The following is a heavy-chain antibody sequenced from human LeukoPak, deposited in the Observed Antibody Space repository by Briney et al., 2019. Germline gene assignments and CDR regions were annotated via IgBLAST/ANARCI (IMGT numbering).Heavy chain of an antibody. J-gene: IGHJ4*02. D-gene: IGHD4-23*01. V-gene: IGHV3-33*01. CDR2: ILSDGGNK. CDR1: GLTFSRCA. Sequence: GRSLRLSCAASGLTFSRCAMHWVRQAPGKGLEWVAVILSDGGNKYYADSVKGRFTISRDNSKDTLYLQMNSLRAEDTAVYYCATGVTSDSYLFNSYLFNYWGQGTLVTVSS. CDR3: ATGVTSDSYLFNSYLFNY.